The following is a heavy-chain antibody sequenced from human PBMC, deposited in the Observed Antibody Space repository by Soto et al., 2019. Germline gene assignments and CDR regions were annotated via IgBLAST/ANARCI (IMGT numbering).Heavy chain of an antibody. J-gene: IGHJ6*03. Sequence: EVQLVESGGGLVKPGGSLRLSCAASGFTFSSYSMNWVRQAPGKGLEWVSSISSSSSYIYYADSVKGRFTTSRDNAKNSLYLQMNSLRAEDTAVYYCARDADYGDDYYMDVWGKGTTVTVSS. CDR3: ARDADYGDDYYMDV. CDR1: GFTFSSYS. V-gene: IGHV3-21*01. D-gene: IGHD4-17*01. CDR2: ISSSSSYI.